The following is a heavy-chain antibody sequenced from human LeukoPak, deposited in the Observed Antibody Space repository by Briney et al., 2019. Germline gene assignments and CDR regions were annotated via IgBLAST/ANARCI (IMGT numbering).Heavy chain of an antibody. V-gene: IGHV1-2*06. D-gene: IGHD3-3*01. CDR1: GYTFTGYY. J-gene: IGHJ4*02. CDR3: ARDLGIFGVVSAY. CDR2: INPNSGGT. Sequence: GASVKVSCKASGYTFTGYYMHWVRQAPGQGLEWMGRINPNSGGTNYAQKFQGRVTMTRDTSISTAYMQLRRLRSDDTAVYYCARDLGIFGVVSAYWGQGPLVTVSS.